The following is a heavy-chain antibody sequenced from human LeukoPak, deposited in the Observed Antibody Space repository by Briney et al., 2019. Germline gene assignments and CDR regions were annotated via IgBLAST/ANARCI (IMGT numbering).Heavy chain of an antibody. V-gene: IGHV1-2*02. D-gene: IGHD6-19*01. J-gene: IGHJ4*02. CDR2: INPNSGDT. CDR1: GYTLTGYF. Sequence: ASVKVSCKAFGYTLTGYFMYWVRQAPGQGLEWMGCINPNSGDTNYAQKFQGRVTMTRDTSISTTFMELRRLTSDDTAVYYCARDLAVATLWGQGTLVTVSS. CDR3: ARDLAVATL.